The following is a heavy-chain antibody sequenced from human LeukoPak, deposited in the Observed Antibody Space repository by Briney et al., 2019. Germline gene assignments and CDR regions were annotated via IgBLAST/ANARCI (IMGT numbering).Heavy chain of an antibody. J-gene: IGHJ6*02. V-gene: IGHV3-64*01. CDR3: ARDIGPYCSGGSCYSKYYYYYYGMDV. D-gene: IGHD2-15*01. Sequence: GGSLRLSCAASGFTFSRYATHWVRQAPGKGLEYVSGISSNGGSTYYANPVKGRFIISRDNSKNRLYLQMGSLRAEDTAVYYCARDIGPYCSGGSCYSKYYYYYYGMDVWGQGTTVTVSS. CDR2: ISSNGGST. CDR1: GFTFSRYA.